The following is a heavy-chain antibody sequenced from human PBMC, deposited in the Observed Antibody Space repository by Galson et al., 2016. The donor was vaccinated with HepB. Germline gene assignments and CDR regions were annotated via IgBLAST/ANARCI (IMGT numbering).Heavy chain of an antibody. D-gene: IGHD3-10*01. CDR2: ISNDGTNR. CDR3: ARQRSPRSGDHHYYYGLDV. V-gene: IGHV3-30-3*01. CDR1: GFTFTSYA. J-gene: IGHJ6*04. Sequence: SLRLSCAASGFTFTSYAMHWVRQAPGKGLEWVAVISNDGTNRYYGDYVKRRFTISRDNSKNTVYLQMNRRRTEDTAVFFWARQRSPRSGDHHYYYGLDVWGKGTKVSVSS.